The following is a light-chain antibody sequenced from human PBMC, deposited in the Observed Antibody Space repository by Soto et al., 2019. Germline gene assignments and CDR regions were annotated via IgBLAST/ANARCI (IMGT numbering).Light chain of an antibody. V-gene: IGLV1-44*01. J-gene: IGLJ2*01. CDR3: AAWDDSLNGPV. CDR2: SND. CDR1: TSNIGSNT. Sequence: QSVLTQPPSASGTPGQSVTISCSGSTSNIGSNTVNWYQQLPGTAPKLLVYSNDQRPSGVPDRFSASKSGTSAFLAISGLQSEDEADYSCAAWDDSLNGPVFGGGTKLTVL.